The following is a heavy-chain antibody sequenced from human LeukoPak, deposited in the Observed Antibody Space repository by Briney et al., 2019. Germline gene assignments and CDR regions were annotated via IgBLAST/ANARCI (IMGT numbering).Heavy chain of an antibody. CDR2: INHSGST. D-gene: IGHD2-15*01. CDR3: VRYCSGGSCYDKGIDY. V-gene: IGHV4-34*01. J-gene: IGHJ4*02. Sequence: SETLSLTCAVYGGSFSGYYWSWIRQPPGKGLEWIGEINHSGSTNDTPSLKSRVTISVDTSKNQFSLKLSSVTAADTAVYYCVRYCSGGSCYDKGIDYWGQGTLVIVSS. CDR1: GGSFSGYY.